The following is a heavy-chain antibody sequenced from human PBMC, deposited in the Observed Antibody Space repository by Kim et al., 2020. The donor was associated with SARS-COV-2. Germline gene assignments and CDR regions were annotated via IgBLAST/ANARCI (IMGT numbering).Heavy chain of an antibody. Sequence: SVKVSCKASGGTFSSYAISWVRQAPGQGLEWMGGIIPIFGTANYAQKFQGRVTITADESTSTAYMELSSLRSEDTAVYYCARVSSFLSTGGYFDYWGQGTLVTVSS. V-gene: IGHV1-69*13. CDR2: IIPIFGTA. CDR3: ARVSSFLSTGGYFDY. CDR1: GGTFSSYA. D-gene: IGHD3-16*02. J-gene: IGHJ4*02.